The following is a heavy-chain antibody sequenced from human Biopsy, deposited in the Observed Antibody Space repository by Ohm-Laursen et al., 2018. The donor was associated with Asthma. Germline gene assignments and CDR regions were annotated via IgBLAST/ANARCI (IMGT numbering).Heavy chain of an antibody. CDR2: INSVFGTT. Sequence: SPVKVSCKSLGGTFNTYVIGWVRQAPGQGLEWMGGINSVFGTTTYPQKLQDRVTITADDSTSTVYMELSSLRSEDTAVYYCARKAGSCISRTCYSLDFWGQGTLVTVSS. V-gene: IGHV1-69*01. CDR3: ARKAGSCISRTCYSLDF. D-gene: IGHD2-2*01. CDR1: GGTFNTYV. J-gene: IGHJ4*02.